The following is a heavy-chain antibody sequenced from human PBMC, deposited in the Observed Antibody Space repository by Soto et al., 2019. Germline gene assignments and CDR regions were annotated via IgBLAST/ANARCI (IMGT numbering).Heavy chain of an antibody. CDR2: TVCSSLS. D-gene: IGHD2-15*01. Sequence: PSETLSLTXSVSGYSVSSSDYHWVRKRQPPRQGREALGTTVCSSLSYDNPSLKSRVTLSVDTSKNQFSVRLNSVTAADTAVYSCAPLSVSLSGPYGIHVWGQGTTVTVSS. V-gene: IGHV4-39*01. CDR3: APLSVSLSGPYGIHV. J-gene: IGHJ6*02. CDR1: GYSVSSSDYH.